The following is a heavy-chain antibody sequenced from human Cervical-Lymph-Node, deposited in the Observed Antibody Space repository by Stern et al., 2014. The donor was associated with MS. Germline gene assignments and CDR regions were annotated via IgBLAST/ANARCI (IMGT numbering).Heavy chain of an antibody. V-gene: IGHV1-58*02. J-gene: IGHJ6*02. CDR3: AARYCSGGSCYNYYGLDV. CDR2: TFVGSGNT. Sequence: VQLVESGPEVKKPGTSVKVSCKASGFTFSSSAMQWVRQARGQRLEWIGWTFVGSGNTNYAQKFQERVIITRDMSTSTAYMELSSLRSEDTAVYYCAARYCSGGSCYNYYGLDVWGQGTTVTVSS. CDR1: GFTFSSSA. D-gene: IGHD2-15*01.